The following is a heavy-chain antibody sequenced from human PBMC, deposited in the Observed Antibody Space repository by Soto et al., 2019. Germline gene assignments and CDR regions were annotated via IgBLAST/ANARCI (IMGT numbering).Heavy chain of an antibody. Sequence: EVQLVESGGGLVQPGGSLRLSCAASGFTVSSNYMSWVRQAPGKGLEWVSVIYSGGSTYYADSVKGRFTISRDNSKNTLYLQMNSLRAEDTAVYDCARAPIFGVVTGLRWFDPWGQGTLVTVSS. J-gene: IGHJ5*02. V-gene: IGHV3-66*01. CDR3: ARAPIFGVVTGLRWFDP. CDR1: GFTVSSNY. CDR2: IYSGGST. D-gene: IGHD3-3*01.